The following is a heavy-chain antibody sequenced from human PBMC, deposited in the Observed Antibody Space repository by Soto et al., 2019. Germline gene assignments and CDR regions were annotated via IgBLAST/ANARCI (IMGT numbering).Heavy chain of an antibody. CDR1: GGSFSGNY. CDR2: INHSGST. D-gene: IGHD4-17*01. CDR3: ATTRNYGGRKVGYYFDD. J-gene: IGHJ4*02. Sequence: SETLSLTCAVYGGSFSGNYWSWIRQPPGKGLEWIGKINHSGSTNYNMSLKSRVTISVDTSKNQFSLKLSSVTAADTAVYYRATTRNYGGRKVGYYFDDWGKGTLVTVDS. V-gene: IGHV4-34*01.